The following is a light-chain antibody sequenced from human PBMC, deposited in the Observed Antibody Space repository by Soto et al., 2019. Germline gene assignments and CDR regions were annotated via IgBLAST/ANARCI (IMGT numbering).Light chain of an antibody. J-gene: IGLJ2*01. Sequence: QSALTQPASVSGSPGQSITISCTGTSSYVGGYNDVSWYQQHPGQAPKLMIYGVTNRHSGVSNRFSGSKSGNTASLTISGRQAEDEYDYDCSSYTSSTTLTVVFGGGTKLTVL. CDR1: SSYVGGYND. V-gene: IGLV2-14*01. CDR3: SSYTSSTTLTVV. CDR2: GVT.